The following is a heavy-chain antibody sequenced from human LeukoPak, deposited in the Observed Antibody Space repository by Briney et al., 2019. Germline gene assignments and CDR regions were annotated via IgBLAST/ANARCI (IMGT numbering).Heavy chain of an antibody. J-gene: IGHJ6*02. D-gene: IGHD3-10*01. V-gene: IGHV1-18*01. CDR1: GYTFTSYG. CDR2: ISAYNGNT. Sequence: GASVKVSCKASGYTFTSYGISWVRQAPGQGLEWMGWISAYNGNTNYAQKFQGWVTMTRDTSISTAYMELSRLRSDDTAVYYCARDGGSGSYYVYGMDVWGQGTTVTVSS. CDR3: ARDGGSGSYYVYGMDV.